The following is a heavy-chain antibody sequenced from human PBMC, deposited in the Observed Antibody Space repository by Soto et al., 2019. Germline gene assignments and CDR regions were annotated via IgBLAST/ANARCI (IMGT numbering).Heavy chain of an antibody. CDR1: GFTFGSYA. CDR2: ISYDGSNK. V-gene: IGHV3-30-3*01. D-gene: IGHD6-6*01. CDR3: AREGTAARPLDY. Sequence: ALRLSCAASGFTFGSYAMHWVRQAPGKGLEWVAVISYDGSNKYYADSVKGRFTISRDNSKNTLYLQMNSLRAEDTAVYYCAREGTAARPLDYWRQGTLVTVSS. J-gene: IGHJ4*02.